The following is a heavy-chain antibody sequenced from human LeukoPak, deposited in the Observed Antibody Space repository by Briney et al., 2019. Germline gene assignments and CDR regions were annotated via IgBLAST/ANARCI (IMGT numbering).Heavy chain of an antibody. CDR3: ARAFGGDCSYYYGMDV. CDR2: IYYIGST. CDR1: GGSISSYY. J-gene: IGHJ6*02. V-gene: IGHV4-59*01. Sequence: PSETLSLTCTVSGGSISSYYWSWIRQPPGKGLEWIGYIYYIGSTNYNPSLKRRATISVDTSKNQFSLKLSSVTAADTAVYYCARAFGGDCSYYYGMDVWGQGTTVTVSS. D-gene: IGHD2-21*02.